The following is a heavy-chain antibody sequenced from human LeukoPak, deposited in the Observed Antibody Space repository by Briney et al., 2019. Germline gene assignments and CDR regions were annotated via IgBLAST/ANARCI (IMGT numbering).Heavy chain of an antibody. D-gene: IGHD1-14*01. Sequence: SVKVSCKASGGTFSSYAISWVRQAPGQGLEWMGRIIPILGIANYAQKFQGRVTITADKSTSTAYMELSSLRSEDTAVYYCARQPVATHHYFDYWGQGTLVTVSS. V-gene: IGHV1-69*04. CDR2: IIPILGIA. J-gene: IGHJ4*02. CDR3: ARQPVATHHYFDY. CDR1: GGTFSSYA.